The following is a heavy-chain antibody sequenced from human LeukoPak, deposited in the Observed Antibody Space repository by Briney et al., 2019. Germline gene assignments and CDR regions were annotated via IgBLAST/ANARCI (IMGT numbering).Heavy chain of an antibody. CDR1: GGSFSGYY. V-gene: IGHV4-34*01. Sequence: SETLSLTCAVYGGSFSGYYWSWIRQPPGKGLEWIGEINHSGSTNYNPSLKGRVTISVDTSKNQFSLKLSSVTAADTAVYYCARGNCSSTSCYLSNWFDPWGQGTLVTVSS. CDR3: ARGNCSSTSCYLSNWFDP. CDR2: INHSGST. J-gene: IGHJ5*02. D-gene: IGHD2-2*01.